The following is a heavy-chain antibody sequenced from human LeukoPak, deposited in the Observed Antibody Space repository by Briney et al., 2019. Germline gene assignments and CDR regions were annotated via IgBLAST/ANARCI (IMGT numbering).Heavy chain of an antibody. CDR2: ISSSSSTI. CDR1: GFTFSSYS. Sequence: GGSLRLSCAASGFTFSSYSMNWVRQAPGKGLEWVSYISSSSSTIYYADSVKGRFTISRDNAKNSLYLQMNSLRAEDTAVYYCARDHPAVSVAGTAFDYWGQGTLVTVSS. CDR3: ARDHPAVSVAGTAFDY. D-gene: IGHD6-19*01. V-gene: IGHV3-48*01. J-gene: IGHJ4*02.